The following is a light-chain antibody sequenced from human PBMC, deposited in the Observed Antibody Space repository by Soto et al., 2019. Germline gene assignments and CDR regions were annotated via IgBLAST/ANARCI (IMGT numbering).Light chain of an antibody. CDR2: DAS. J-gene: IGKJ2*01. Sequence: DIQMTQSPSTLSASVGDRVTITCRASQSISNYLAWYQQKPGKAPKVLIYDASSFESGVPLRFSGIGSGTEFTLTISSLQPDDFATYYCQEYDSYSSTFGQGTKLQSK. V-gene: IGKV1-5*01. CDR3: QEYDSYSST. CDR1: QSISNY.